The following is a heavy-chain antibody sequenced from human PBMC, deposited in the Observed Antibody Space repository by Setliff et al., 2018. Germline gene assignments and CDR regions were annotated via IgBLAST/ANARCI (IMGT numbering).Heavy chain of an antibody. CDR2: INHSGST. J-gene: IGHJ5*02. D-gene: IGHD4-17*01. CDR3: ARGFTTVTTRKGANWFDP. CDR1: GGSLSNYY. Sequence: SETLSLTCTVYGGSLSNYYWSWIRQPPGKGLEWIVEINHSGSTNYNPSLKSRVTISVDTSKNQFSLKLSSVTAADTAVYYCARGFTTVTTRKGANWFDPWGQGTLVTVSS. V-gene: IGHV4-34*01.